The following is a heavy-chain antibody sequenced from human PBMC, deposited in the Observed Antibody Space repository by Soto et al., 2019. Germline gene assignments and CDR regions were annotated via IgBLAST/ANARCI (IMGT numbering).Heavy chain of an antibody. CDR3: ARQIYDSDTGPNFQYYFDS. CDR1: GYSFAGYW. CDR2: IDPSDSQT. J-gene: IGHJ4*02. D-gene: IGHD3-22*01. Sequence: PGESLKISCYVSGYSFAGYWITWVRQKPGKGLEWMGRIDPSDSQTYYSPSFRGHVTISVTKSITTVFLQWSSLRASDTAMYYCARQIYDSDTGPNFQYYFDSWGQGTPVTVSS. V-gene: IGHV5-10-1*01.